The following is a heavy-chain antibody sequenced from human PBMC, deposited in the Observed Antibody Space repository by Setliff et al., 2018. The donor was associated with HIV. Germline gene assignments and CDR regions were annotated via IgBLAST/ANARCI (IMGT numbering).Heavy chain of an antibody. J-gene: IGHJ6*04. CDR3: ARDGGPGSGWGDYSYYYSMDV. Sequence: GASVKVSCKTSGDTFRTDAISWVRQAPGQGLEWMGWIGPYNDRTEYSQKFQGRVTITTDTSADTAYMELSSLRFEDTAVYYCARDGGPGSGWGDYSYYYSMDVWGKGTTVTVSS. CDR2: IGPYNDRT. V-gene: IGHV1-18*01. D-gene: IGHD6-19*01. CDR1: GDTFRTDA.